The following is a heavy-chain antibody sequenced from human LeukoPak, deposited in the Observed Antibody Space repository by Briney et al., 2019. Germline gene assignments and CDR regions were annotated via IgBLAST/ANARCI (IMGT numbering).Heavy chain of an antibody. J-gene: IGHJ5*02. V-gene: IGHV4-59*08. CDR2: IYYSGST. CDR3: ARHPNYYDSSGYVWFDP. D-gene: IGHD3-22*01. CDR1: GGSISSHY. Sequence: SETLSLTCTVSGGSISSHYWSWIRQPPGKGLEWIGYIYYSGSTKFNPSLKSRVTVSIDTSKNQFSLKLSSVTAADTAVYYCARHPNYYDSSGYVWFDPWGQGTLVTVSS.